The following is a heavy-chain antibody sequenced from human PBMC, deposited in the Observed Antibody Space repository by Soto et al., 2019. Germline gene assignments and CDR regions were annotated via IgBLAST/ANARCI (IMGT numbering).Heavy chain of an antibody. CDR1: GGSISSYY. D-gene: IGHD6-13*01. V-gene: IGHV4-59*01. J-gene: IGHJ4*02. CDR2: VYYSGST. CDR3: ARLKAAAGRCADD. Sequence: QVQLQESGPGLVKPSETLSLTCTVSGGSISSYYWSWIRQPPGKGLEWIGYVYYSGSTNYNPSLKCRVTMSVDTSKNQFSGKLSSVTAADTAVYYWARLKAAAGRCADDGGQGTLVTVSS.